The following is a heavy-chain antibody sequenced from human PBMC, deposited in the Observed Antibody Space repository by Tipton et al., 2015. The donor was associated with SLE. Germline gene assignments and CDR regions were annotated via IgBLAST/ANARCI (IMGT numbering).Heavy chain of an antibody. CDR1: GFPFRYYW. V-gene: IGHV3-74*01. J-gene: IGHJ4*02. CDR2: IYTDGSRI. CDR3: ARGLLSDYGIDY. Sequence: SLRLSCAASGFPFRYYWMHWVRQPPGKGLVWVSRIYTDGSRIHYADSVKGRFTISRDNAKNTLYLQMNSLRAEDTAVYYCARGLLSDYGIDYWGQGTLVTVSS. D-gene: IGHD4-17*01.